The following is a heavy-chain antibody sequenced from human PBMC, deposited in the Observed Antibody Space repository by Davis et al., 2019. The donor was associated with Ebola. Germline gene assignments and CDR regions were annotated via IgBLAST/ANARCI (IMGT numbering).Heavy chain of an antibody. CDR1: GGSISSGGYY. V-gene: IGHV4-31*03. D-gene: IGHD3-10*01. J-gene: IGHJ2*01. CDR2: IYYSGST. Sequence: PSETLSLTCTVSGGSISSGGYYWSWIRQHPGKGLEWIGYIYYSGSTYYNPSLKSRVTISVDTSKNQFSLKLSSVTAADTAVYYCARDYGSGMFNPYWYFDLWGRGTLVTVSS. CDR3: ARDYGSGMFNPYWYFDL.